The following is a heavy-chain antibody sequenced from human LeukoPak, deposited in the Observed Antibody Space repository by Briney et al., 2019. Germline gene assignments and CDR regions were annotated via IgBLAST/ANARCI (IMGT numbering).Heavy chain of an antibody. CDR2: ISNNGGRT. V-gene: IGHV3-23*01. J-gene: IGHJ4*02. Sequence: GSLRLSCAGSGFSFSSNTMSWVRQAPGRGLEWVSAISNNGGRTDYADSVKGRFTISRDNSKSTLYLHMDSLRAEDTAVYYCARDEDTSALSEYWGQGTLVTVSS. D-gene: IGHD2/OR15-2a*01. CDR3: ARDEDTSALSEY. CDR1: GFSFSSNT.